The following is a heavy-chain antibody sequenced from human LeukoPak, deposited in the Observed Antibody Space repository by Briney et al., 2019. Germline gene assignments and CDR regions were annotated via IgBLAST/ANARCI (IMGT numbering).Heavy chain of an antibody. V-gene: IGHV3-23*01. J-gene: IGHJ4*02. CDR3: AKTPIVLMVYATNFDY. Sequence: GGSLRLSCAASGFTFSSYAMSWVRQAPGKGLEWVSAISGSGGSTYYADSVKGRFTISRDNSKNTLYLQMNSLRAEDTAVYYCAKTPIVLMVYATNFDYRGQGTLVTVSS. CDR2: ISGSGGST. CDR1: GFTFSSYA. D-gene: IGHD2-8*01.